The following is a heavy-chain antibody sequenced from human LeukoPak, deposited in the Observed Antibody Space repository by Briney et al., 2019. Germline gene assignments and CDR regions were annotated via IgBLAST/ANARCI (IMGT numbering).Heavy chain of an antibody. CDR1: GFTFSSYA. D-gene: IGHD3-22*01. V-gene: IGHV3-23*01. J-gene: IGHJ6*02. CDR2: ISGSGGST. CDR3: AKATYYYDSSGYGPYYGMDV. Sequence: GGSLRLSCAASGFTFSSYAMSWVRQAPGKGLEWVSAISGSGGSTYYADSVKGRFTISRDNSKNTLYLQMNSLRAEGTAVYYCAKATYYYDSSGYGPYYGMDVWGQGTTVTVSS.